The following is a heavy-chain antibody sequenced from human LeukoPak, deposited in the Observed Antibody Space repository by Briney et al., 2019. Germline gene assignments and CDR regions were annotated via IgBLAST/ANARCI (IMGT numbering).Heavy chain of an antibody. V-gene: IGHV4-34*01. D-gene: IGHD2-2*01. Sequence: SETLSLTCAVYGGSFSGYYWSWIRQPPGKGLEWIGEINRSGSTNYNPSLKSRVTRSVDTSKNQFSLKLSSVTAADTAVYYCARGLVDCSSTSCRLKDYYSMDVWGQGTTVTVSS. CDR1: GGSFSGYY. CDR2: INRSGST. J-gene: IGHJ6*02. CDR3: ARGLVDCSSTSCRLKDYYSMDV.